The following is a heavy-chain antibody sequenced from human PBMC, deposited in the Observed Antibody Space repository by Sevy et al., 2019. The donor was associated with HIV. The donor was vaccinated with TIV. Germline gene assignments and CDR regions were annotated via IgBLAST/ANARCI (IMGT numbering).Heavy chain of an antibody. CDR3: ATSGTTGTTSHFDF. J-gene: IGHJ4*02. D-gene: IGHD1-1*01. CDR2: IIPIFGTP. V-gene: IGHV1-69*13. Sequence: ASVKVSCKASGGTFSNYGFHWVRQAPGQGLEWMGGIIPIFGTPNYAQQFQGRVTITADGFMGTAYMELGGLTSDYTAVYYCATSGTTGTTSHFDFWGPGTLVTVSS. CDR1: GGTFSNYG.